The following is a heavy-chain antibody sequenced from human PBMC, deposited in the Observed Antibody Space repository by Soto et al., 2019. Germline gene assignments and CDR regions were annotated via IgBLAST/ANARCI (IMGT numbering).Heavy chain of an antibody. V-gene: IGHV3-30-3*01. CDR1: GFTFSSYA. CDR2: ISYDGSNK. J-gene: IGHJ6*02. D-gene: IGHD3-3*01. Sequence: PGGSLRLSCAASGFTFSSYAMHWVRQAPGKGLEWVAVISYDGSNKYYADSVKGRFTISRDNSKNTLYLQMNSLRAEDTAVYYCARERYYDFWSGYPDYYYYGMDVWGQGTTVTVFS. CDR3: ARERYYDFWSGYPDYYYYGMDV.